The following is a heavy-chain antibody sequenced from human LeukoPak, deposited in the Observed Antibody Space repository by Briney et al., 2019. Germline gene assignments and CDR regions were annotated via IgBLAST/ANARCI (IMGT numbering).Heavy chain of an antibody. D-gene: IGHD6-19*01. CDR1: GGSISSGSYY. Sequence: PSETLSLTCTVSGGSISSGSYYWSWIRQPPGTGLEWIGYIYYSGSTNYNPSLKSRVTISVDTSKNQFSLKLSPVTAADTAVYYCARDRKYSSGWYGGVDYWGQGTLVTVSS. V-gene: IGHV4-61*01. CDR3: ARDRKYSSGWYGGVDY. J-gene: IGHJ4*02. CDR2: IYYSGST.